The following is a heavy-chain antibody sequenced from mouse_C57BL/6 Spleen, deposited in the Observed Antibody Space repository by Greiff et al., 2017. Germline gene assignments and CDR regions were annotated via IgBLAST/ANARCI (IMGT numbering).Heavy chain of an antibody. CDR1: GFSFNTYA. D-gene: IGHD2-4*01. Sequence: VPLVESGGGLVQPKGSLKISCAASGFSFNTYAMNWVRQAPGKGLEWVARIRSNSNTYATYYADSVNDRFTISSDDSHSMLYLQMNNLKTEDTSMCDCVRHYDYYWYFDVWGTGTTVTVSS. V-gene: IGHV10-1*01. J-gene: IGHJ1*03. CDR3: VRHYDYYWYFDV. CDR2: IRSNSNTYAT.